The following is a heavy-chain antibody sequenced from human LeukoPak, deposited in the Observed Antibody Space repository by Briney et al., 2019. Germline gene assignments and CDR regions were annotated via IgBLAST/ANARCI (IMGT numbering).Heavy chain of an antibody. CDR3: ARAPSSYGSPYMDV. CDR2: IYTSGST. Sequence: SETLSLTCTVSGGSISSYYWSWIRQPAGKGLEWIGRIYTSGSTNYNPSLKSRVTMSVDTSKNQFSLKLSSVTAADTAAYYCARAPSSYGSPYMDVWGKGTTVTVSS. V-gene: IGHV4-4*07. J-gene: IGHJ6*03. D-gene: IGHD1-26*01. CDR1: GGSISSYY.